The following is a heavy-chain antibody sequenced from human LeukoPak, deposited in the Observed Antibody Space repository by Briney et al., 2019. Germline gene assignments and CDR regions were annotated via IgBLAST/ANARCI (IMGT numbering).Heavy chain of an antibody. CDR2: ISYDGSNK. Sequence: GGSLRLSCAASGFTLSTYSMDWVRQALGKGLEWVAVISYDGSNKYYADSVKGRFTISRDNSKNTLYLQMNSLRAEDTAVYYCAREEYYFDYWGQGTLVTVSS. CDR1: GFTLSTYS. J-gene: IGHJ4*02. D-gene: IGHD3-10*01. CDR3: AREEYYFDY. V-gene: IGHV3-30-3*01.